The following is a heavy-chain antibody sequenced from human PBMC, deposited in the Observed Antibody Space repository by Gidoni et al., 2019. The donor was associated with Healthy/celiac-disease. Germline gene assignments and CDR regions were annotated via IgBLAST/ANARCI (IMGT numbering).Heavy chain of an antibody. J-gene: IGHJ5*02. CDR2: IYYSGCT. Sequence: QVQLQESGPGLVKPSSTLSLTCTVSGASISSYYWSWIRQPPGKGLEWIGYIYYSGCTNYNPYRKSRVTISVDTSKNQFSLKLSSVTAADTAVYYCARGYCSGGSCWLDPWGQGTLVTVSS. CDR3: ARGYCSGGSCWLDP. V-gene: IGHV4-59*01. D-gene: IGHD2-15*01. CDR1: GASISSYY.